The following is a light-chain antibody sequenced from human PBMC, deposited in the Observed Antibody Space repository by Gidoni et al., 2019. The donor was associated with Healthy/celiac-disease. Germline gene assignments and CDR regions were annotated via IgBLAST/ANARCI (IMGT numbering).Light chain of an antibody. Sequence: DIVLPQSPGTLSLSPGKRATLSCSASQSVSSSYLAWYQQKPGQAPRLLIDGASSRATGIPDRFSGSGSGTDFTLTISRLEPEDFAVYYCQQYGSSHLFTCGPGTKVEIK. CDR1: QSVSSSY. J-gene: IGKJ3*01. CDR2: GAS. CDR3: QQYGSSHLFT. V-gene: IGKV3-20*01.